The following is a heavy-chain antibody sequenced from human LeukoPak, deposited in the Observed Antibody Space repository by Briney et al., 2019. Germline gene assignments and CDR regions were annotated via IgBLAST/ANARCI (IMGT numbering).Heavy chain of an antibody. Sequence: GASVKVSCKASGYTFTSYGISWVRQAPGQGLEWMGWISAYNGNTNYAQKLQGRVTMTTDTSTSTAYMELRSLRSDDTAVYYCAREVQRWLLGGGPTYYFDYWGQGTLVTVSS. V-gene: IGHV1-18*01. D-gene: IGHD4-17*01. CDR2: ISAYNGNT. J-gene: IGHJ4*02. CDR1: GYTFTSYG. CDR3: AREVQRWLLGGGPTYYFDY.